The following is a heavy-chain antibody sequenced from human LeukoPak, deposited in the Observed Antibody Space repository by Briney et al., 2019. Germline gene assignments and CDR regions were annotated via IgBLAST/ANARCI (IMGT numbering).Heavy chain of an antibody. CDR3: AIDSSKYYPSS. Sequence: SETLSLTCAVYGGYYWSWVRQPPGKGLEWIGEIDHSGSTNYNPSLRGRVTMSVDTSKNQFSLKLSSVTATDTAVYYCAIDSSKYYPSSWGQGTLVTVSS. V-gene: IGHV4-34*01. D-gene: IGHD3-22*01. CDR1: GGYY. CDR2: IDHSGST. J-gene: IGHJ5*02.